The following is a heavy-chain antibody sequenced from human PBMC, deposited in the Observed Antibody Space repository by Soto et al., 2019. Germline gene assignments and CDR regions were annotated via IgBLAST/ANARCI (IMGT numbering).Heavy chain of an antibody. D-gene: IGHD3-3*01. CDR1: GGSISSYY. CDR2: IYYSGST. Sequence: PSETLSLTCTVSGGSISSYYWSWIRQPPGKGLEWIGYIYYSGSTNYNPSLKSRFTISVDTSKNQFSLKLSSVTAADTAVYYCARASYYDLWSGYWENWFDPWGQGTLVTVSS. J-gene: IGHJ5*02. CDR3: ARASYYDLWSGYWENWFDP. V-gene: IGHV4-59*01.